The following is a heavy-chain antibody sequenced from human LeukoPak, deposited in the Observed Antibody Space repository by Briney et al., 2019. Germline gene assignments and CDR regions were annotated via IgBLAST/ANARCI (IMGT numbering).Heavy chain of an antibody. V-gene: IGHV4-61*09. CDR3: ARTSIVGATHYFDY. Sequence: SQTLSLTCTVSGGSISSGSYYWSWIRQPAGKRLEWIGHIYRSGSTNYNPSLKSRVTISVDTSKNQFSLKLSSVTAADTAVYYCARTSIVGATHYFDYWGQGTLVTVSS. J-gene: IGHJ4*02. CDR1: GGSISSGSYY. D-gene: IGHD1-26*01. CDR2: IYRSGST.